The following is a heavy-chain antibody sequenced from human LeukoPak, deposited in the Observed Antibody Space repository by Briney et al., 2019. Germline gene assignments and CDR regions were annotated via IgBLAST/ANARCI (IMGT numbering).Heavy chain of an antibody. Sequence: SETLSLTCTVSGGSISSYYWNWSRQPPGKGLEWIGYVYYSGSTNYNPSLKSRVTISVDTSKNQFSLKLSSVTAADTAVYYRARTASSSGYSSSWLYYFDYWGQGTLVTVSS. J-gene: IGHJ4*02. CDR3: ARTASSSGYSSSWLYYFDY. CDR2: VYYSGST. D-gene: IGHD6-13*01. CDR1: GGSISSYY. V-gene: IGHV4-59*01.